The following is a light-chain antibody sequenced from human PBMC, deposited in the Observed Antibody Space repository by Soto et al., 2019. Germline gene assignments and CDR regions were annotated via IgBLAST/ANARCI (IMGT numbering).Light chain of an antibody. Sequence: AIQLTQSPSSLSASVGDRVTITCRASQGISSALAWYQQKPGKAPKLLIYDASSLESGVPSRFIVSRSGTDFTLTISSLQTEDFATYYCQHFDNYPLTFGGGTKVEIK. J-gene: IGKJ4*01. CDR1: QGISSA. V-gene: IGKV1D-13*01. CDR3: QHFDNYPLT. CDR2: DAS.